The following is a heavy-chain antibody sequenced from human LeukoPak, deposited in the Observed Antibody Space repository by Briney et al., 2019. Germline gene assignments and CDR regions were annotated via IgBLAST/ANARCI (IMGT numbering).Heavy chain of an antibody. V-gene: IGHV3-15*01. CDR1: NAC. D-gene: IGHD6-25*01. CDR2: IKSKIDGGTI. Sequence: NACRTRFPPAQGKGLEWVGRIKSKIDGGTIDYGAPVKGRFTISRDDSRNTLYLQMNSLKTEDTAVYYCTTRRQDGCWGQGTLVTVS. J-gene: IGHJ4*02. CDR3: TTRRQDGC.